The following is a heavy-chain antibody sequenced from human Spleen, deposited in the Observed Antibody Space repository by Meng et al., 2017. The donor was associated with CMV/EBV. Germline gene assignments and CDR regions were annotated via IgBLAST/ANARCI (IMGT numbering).Heavy chain of an antibody. CDR3: ATELWFES. J-gene: IGHJ5*01. V-gene: IGHV4-39*07. CDR2: IYYSGST. Sequence: SGPTLVKPTQTLTLTCTFSGFSLSTSGVGVGWIRQPPGKGLEWIASIYYSGSTYYNPSLKSRVSISLDTSKSQLSLRLSSVTAADTAVYYCATELWFESWGQGTLVTVSS. CDR1: GFSLSTSGVG.